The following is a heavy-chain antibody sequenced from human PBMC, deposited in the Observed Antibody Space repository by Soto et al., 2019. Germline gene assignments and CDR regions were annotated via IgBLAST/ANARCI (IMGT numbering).Heavy chain of an antibody. J-gene: IGHJ2*01. CDR2: IYYSGST. V-gene: IGHV4-59*01. Sequence: QVQPQESGPGLVKPSETLSLTCTVSGGSISSYYWSWIRQPPGKGLEWIGYIYYSGSTNYNPSLKSRVTISVDTSKNQFSLKLSSVTAADTAVYYCARVSPAQYSSSYWYFDLWGRGTLVTVSS. D-gene: IGHD6-13*01. CDR1: GGSISSYY. CDR3: ARVSPAQYSSSYWYFDL.